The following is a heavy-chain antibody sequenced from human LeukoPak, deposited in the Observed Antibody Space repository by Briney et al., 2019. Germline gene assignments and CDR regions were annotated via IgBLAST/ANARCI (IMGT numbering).Heavy chain of an antibody. CDR1: GFTFSSYW. CDR2: IKQDGSEK. CDR3: ARGVGADYYYYHYYMDV. J-gene: IGHJ6*03. V-gene: IGHV3-7*01. D-gene: IGHD1-26*01. Sequence: GGSLRLSCAASGFTFSSYWMSWVRQAPGKGLEWVANIKQDGSEKYYVDSVKGRFTISRDNAKNSLYLQMNSLRAEDTAVYYCARGVGADYYYYHYYMDVWGKGTTVTVSS.